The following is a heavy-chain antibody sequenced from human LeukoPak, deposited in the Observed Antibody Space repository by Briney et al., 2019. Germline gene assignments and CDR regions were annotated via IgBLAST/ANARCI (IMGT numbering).Heavy chain of an antibody. CDR1: GFTFSSYW. CDR2: INSDGSST. CDR3: ARGPYYGDSNWFDP. J-gene: IGHJ5*02. D-gene: IGHD4-17*01. V-gene: IGHV3-74*01. Sequence: PGGSPRLSCAASGFTFSSYWMHWVRQAPGKGLVWVSRINSDGSSTSYADSVKGRFTISRDNAKNTLYLQMNSLRAEDTAVYYCARGPYYGDSNWFDPWGQGTLVTVSS.